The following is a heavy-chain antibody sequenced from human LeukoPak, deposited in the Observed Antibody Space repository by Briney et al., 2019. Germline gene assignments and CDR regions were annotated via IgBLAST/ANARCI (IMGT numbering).Heavy chain of an antibody. V-gene: IGHV3-30*02. CDR2: IRYDGSNK. CDR1: GFTFSSYG. D-gene: IGHD3-22*01. J-gene: IGHJ4*02. CDR3: AKSHGVGYYDSSGYYWFDY. Sequence: GGSLRLSCVVSGFTFSSYGMHWVRQAPGKGLEWVAFIRYDGSNKYYADSVKGRFTISRDNSKNTLYLQMNSLRAEDTAVYYCAKSHGVGYYDSSGYYWFDYWGQGTLVTVSS.